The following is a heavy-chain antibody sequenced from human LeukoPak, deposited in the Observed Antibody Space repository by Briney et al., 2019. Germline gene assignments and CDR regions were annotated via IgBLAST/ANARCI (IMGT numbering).Heavy chain of an antibody. D-gene: IGHD6-19*01. CDR2: LDQGGSKK. V-gene: IGHV3-7*04. J-gene: IGHJ4*02. CDR3: ARGADSGGGDHFDC. CDR1: GFTFSSYW. Sequence: GRTPRPSRAGSGFTFSSYWMNWVRQAPGTGLEWVANLDQGGSKKYYVDSVKGRFTISRDNAKNSLFLQMNSLRAEDTAVYYCARGADSGGGDHFDCWGQGNLVTVS.